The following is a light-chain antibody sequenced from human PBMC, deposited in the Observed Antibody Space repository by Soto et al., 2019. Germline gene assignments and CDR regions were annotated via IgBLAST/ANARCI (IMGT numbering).Light chain of an antibody. CDR1: QSLTSSY. V-gene: IGKV3-20*01. CDR2: GAS. CDR3: QPYASSLPSYT. Sequence: EIVLTQSPGTLSLSPGERATLSCRASQSLTSSYLAWYQQKPGQAPRLLIYGASSRATDIPDRFSGSGSGTDFTLTISRLEPEYSAVFYCQPYASSLPSYTFGQGTKLEIK. J-gene: IGKJ2*01.